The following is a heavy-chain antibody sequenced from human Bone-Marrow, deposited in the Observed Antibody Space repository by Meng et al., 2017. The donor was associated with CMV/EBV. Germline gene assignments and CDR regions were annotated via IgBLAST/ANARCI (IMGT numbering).Heavy chain of an antibody. J-gene: IGHJ4*02. D-gene: IGHD6-6*01. CDR1: GGSISSGDYY. CDR2: IYYSGST. Sequence: SETLSLTCTVSGGSISSGDYYWSWIRQPPGKGLEWIGYIYYSGSTYYNPSLKSRVTISVDTSKNQFSLKLSSVTAADTAVYYCTRSPRSSSSPFDYWGQGTLVTVSS. V-gene: IGHV4-30-4*08. CDR3: TRSPRSSSSPFDY.